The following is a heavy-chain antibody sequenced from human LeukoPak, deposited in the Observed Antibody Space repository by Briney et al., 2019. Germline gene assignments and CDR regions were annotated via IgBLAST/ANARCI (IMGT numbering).Heavy chain of an antibody. CDR2: ISGSGGST. J-gene: IGHJ6*02. CDR1: GFTFSSYA. CDR3: AKSSYEWRYYGMDV. Sequence: PGGSLRLSCAASGFTFSSYAMSWVRQAPGKGLEWVSAISGSGGSTYYADSVKGRFTISRDNSKNTLYLQMNSLRAEDTAVYYCAKSSYEWRYYGMDVWGQGTTVTVSS. D-gene: IGHD3-16*01. V-gene: IGHV3-23*01.